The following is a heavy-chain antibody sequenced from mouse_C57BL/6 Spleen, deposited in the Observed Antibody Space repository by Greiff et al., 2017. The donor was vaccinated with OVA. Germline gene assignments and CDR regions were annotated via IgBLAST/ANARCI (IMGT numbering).Heavy chain of an antibody. Sequence: VQLQQSGAELVRPGASVTLSCKASGYTFTDYAMHWVKQTPVHGLEWIGAIDPETGGIAYNQKFKGKATLTADKSSSTAYMELRSLTSEDSAVYYDKRSENYDAVDYWGQGTTLTVSS. CDR2: IDPETGGI. J-gene: IGHJ2*01. D-gene: IGHD2-4*01. V-gene: IGHV1-15*01. CDR1: GYTFTDYA. CDR3: KRSENYDAVDY.